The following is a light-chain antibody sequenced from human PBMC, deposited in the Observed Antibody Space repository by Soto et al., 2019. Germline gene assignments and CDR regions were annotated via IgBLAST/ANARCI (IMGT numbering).Light chain of an antibody. J-gene: IGLJ2*01. CDR1: SSDIGAGYA. CDR3: QSYDSTLSGSVV. CDR2: DSR. V-gene: IGLV1-40*01. Sequence: QAVVTQPPSVSGAPGQRVTISCTGSSSDIGAGYAVNWYQQLTGTAPKLLIYDSRKRPSGVPDRFSASKSGPSASLAITGLQGEDEAVYYCQSYDSTLSGSVVFGGGTKVTVL.